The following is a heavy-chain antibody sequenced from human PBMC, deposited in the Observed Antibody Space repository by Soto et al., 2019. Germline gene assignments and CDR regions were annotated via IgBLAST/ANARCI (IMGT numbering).Heavy chain of an antibody. CDR1: GGSIS. CDR2: IFNSGST. J-gene: IGHJ4*02. CDR3: ARVAGGSLFDY. D-gene: IGHD3-10*01. V-gene: IGHV4-59*01. Sequence: SETLSLTCTGSGGSISWIRQPPGKGLEWIGYIFNSGSTNYNPSLKSRVTISVDTSKSQFSLKLSSVTPADTAVYYCARVAGGSLFDYWGRGTLVTVSS.